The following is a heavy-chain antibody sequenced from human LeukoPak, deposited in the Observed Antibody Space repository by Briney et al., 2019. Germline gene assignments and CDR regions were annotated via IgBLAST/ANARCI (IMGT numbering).Heavy chain of an antibody. CDR2: INHSGST. Sequence: SETLSLTCAIYGGSFSDYYWSWMRQPPGRGLEWIGDINHSGSTNYSPSLTSRVTMSVDTSKNQFSPKLSSVTAADTAVYYCARGPPRDFVTSGFYYNYWGQGTRVTVSS. V-gene: IGHV4-34*01. CDR1: GGSFSDYY. CDR3: ARGPPRDFVTSGFYYNY. J-gene: IGHJ4*02. D-gene: IGHD3-22*01.